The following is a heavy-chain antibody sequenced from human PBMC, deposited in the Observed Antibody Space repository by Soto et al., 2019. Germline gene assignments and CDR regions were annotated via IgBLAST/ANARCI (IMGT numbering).Heavy chain of an antibody. V-gene: IGHV6-1*01. CDR3: ARVGSSGPIGWFHP. D-gene: IGHD6-19*01. CDR1: GDSVSSDSAA. Sequence: SQTLSLTCAISGDSVSSDSAAWNWIRQSPSRGLEWLGRTYYRSKWYNDYALSVRSRITINPDTSKNQFSLQLNSVTPEDTAVYFCARVGSSGPIGWFHPCGQGTQVTVSS. J-gene: IGHJ5*02. CDR2: TYYRSKWYN.